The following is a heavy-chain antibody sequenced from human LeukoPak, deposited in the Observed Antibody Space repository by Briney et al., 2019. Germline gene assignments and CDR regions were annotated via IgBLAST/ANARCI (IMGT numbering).Heavy chain of an antibody. D-gene: IGHD6-13*01. CDR2: IYPGDSDT. CDR3: ARLSGYSSSSTLDY. CDR1: GYSFGHYW. Sequence: PGESLKISCKGSGYSFGHYWIVWVRQMPGKGLEWMGIIYPGDSDTTYSPSFQGQVTISADQSISTAYLQWSSLKASDTAMYYCARLSGYSSSSTLDYWGQGTLVTVSS. V-gene: IGHV5-51*01. J-gene: IGHJ4*02.